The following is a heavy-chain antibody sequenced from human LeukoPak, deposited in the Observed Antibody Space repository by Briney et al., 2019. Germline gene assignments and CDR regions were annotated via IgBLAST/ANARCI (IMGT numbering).Heavy chain of an antibody. V-gene: IGHV3-33*01. CDR1: GFTFRSHG. CDR2: IWSDGSNK. D-gene: IGHD1-26*01. Sequence: AGTSLRLSCAASGFTFRSHGMHWVRQAPGKGLEWVAFIWSDGSNKYYTDSVKGRFTISRDNSKNTLYLQMNSLRAEDTAVYYCAGDRATSYFDYWGQGALVTISS. CDR3: AGDRATSYFDY. J-gene: IGHJ4*02.